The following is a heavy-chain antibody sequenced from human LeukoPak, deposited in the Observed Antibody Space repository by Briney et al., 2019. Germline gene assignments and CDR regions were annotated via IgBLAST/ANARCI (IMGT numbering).Heavy chain of an antibody. V-gene: IGHV4-59*08. D-gene: IGHD3-10*02. J-gene: IGHJ5*02. CDR3: ARRGGMVGAPNWFDP. CDR1: GGSISSYY. CDR2: IYYSGST. Sequence: SETLSLTCTVSGGSISSYYWSWIRQPPGKGLEWIGYIYYSGSTNYNPSLKSRVTISVDTSKNQFSLKLSSVTAADTAVYYCARRGGMVGAPNWFDPWGQGTLVTVPS.